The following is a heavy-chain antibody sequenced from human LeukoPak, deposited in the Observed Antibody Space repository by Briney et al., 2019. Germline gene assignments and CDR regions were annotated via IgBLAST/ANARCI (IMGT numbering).Heavy chain of an antibody. J-gene: IGHJ4*02. CDR3: ARDLYGYSSGWYGGYYFDY. D-gene: IGHD6-13*01. V-gene: IGHV4-4*07. Sequence: SETLSLTCTVSGGSITGYYWSWIRQPAGKGLEWIGRIYTSGSTNCNPSLKSRVTISVDRSKNQFSLKLDSVTAADTALYYCARDLYGYSSGWYGGYYFDYWGQGTLVTVSS. CDR2: IYTSGST. CDR1: GGSITGYY.